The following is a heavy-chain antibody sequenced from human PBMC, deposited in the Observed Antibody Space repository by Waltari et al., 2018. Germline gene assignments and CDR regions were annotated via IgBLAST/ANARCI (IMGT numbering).Heavy chain of an antibody. J-gene: IGHJ4*02. D-gene: IGHD2-2*01. V-gene: IGHV1-69*05. Sequence: QVQLVQSGAEVKKPGSSVKVSCKASGGTFSSYAISWVRQAPGPGLEWMGGFITSFGTANYAQKCQGRVTITTDESTSTAYMALSSLRSEDTAVYYCARDLMTRQAVPAAMVYWGQGTLVTVSS. CDR3: ARDLMTRQAVPAAMVY. CDR2: FITSFGTA. CDR1: GGTFSSYA.